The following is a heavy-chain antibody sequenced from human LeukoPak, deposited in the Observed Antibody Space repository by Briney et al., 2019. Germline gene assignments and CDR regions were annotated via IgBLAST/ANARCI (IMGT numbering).Heavy chain of an antibody. CDR2: IVGSGDST. D-gene: IGHD3-22*01. CDR1: GFTFSSYA. J-gene: IGHJ4*02. V-gene: IGHV3-23*01. CDR3: AKDQLRYYDSSGYYRL. Sequence: GRSLRLSCAASGFTFSSYAMSWVRQAPGEGPEWVSAIVGSGDSTYYADSVKGRFTISRDNSKNTLYLQMNSLRAEDTAVYYCAKDQLRYYDSSGYYRLWGQGALVTVSS.